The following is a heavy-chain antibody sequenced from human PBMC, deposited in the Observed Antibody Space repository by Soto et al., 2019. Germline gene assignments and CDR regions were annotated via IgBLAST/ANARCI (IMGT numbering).Heavy chain of an antibody. CDR3: ARAWVVVTATDY. Sequence: QVQLVQSGAEEKKPGASVKVSCKASGYTFTSYAMHWVRQAPGQRLEWMGWINAGNGNTKYSQKFQGRVTITRDTSASTAHMELSSLRSEDTAVYYCARAWVVVTATDYWGQGTMVTVSS. CDR1: GYTFTSYA. V-gene: IGHV1-3*05. D-gene: IGHD2-21*02. CDR2: INAGNGNT. J-gene: IGHJ4*02.